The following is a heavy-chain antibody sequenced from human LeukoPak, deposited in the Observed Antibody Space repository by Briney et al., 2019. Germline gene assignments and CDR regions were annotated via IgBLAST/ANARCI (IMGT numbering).Heavy chain of an antibody. D-gene: IGHD2-8*01. Sequence: GGSLRLSCAASGFTFSSYGMHWVRQAPGKGLEWVAFIRYDGSNKYYADSVEGRFTISRDNSKNTLYLQMNSLRAEDMAVYYCAKGVVRDGSTFVLMVYAASPFDYWGQGTLVTVSS. CDR3: AKGVVRDGSTFVLMVYAASPFDY. V-gene: IGHV3-30*02. CDR2: IRYDGSNK. J-gene: IGHJ4*02. CDR1: GFTFSSYG.